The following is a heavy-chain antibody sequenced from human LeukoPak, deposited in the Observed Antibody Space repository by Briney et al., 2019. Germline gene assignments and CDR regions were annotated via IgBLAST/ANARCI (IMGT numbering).Heavy chain of an antibody. D-gene: IGHD4-23*01. Sequence: SVKVSCKASGGTFSSYAISWVRQAPGQGLEWMGRIIPILGIANYAQKFQGRVTITADKSTSTAYMELSSLRSEVTAVYYCARAIGGDYYYGMDVWGQGTTVTVSS. CDR3: ARAIGGDYYYGMDV. J-gene: IGHJ6*02. CDR1: GGTFSSYA. V-gene: IGHV1-69*04. CDR2: IIPILGIA.